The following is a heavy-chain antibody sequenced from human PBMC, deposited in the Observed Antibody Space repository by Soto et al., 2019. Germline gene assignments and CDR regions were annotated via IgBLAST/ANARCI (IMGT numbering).Heavy chain of an antibody. CDR1: GFTVSSNY. V-gene: IGHV3-53*01. Sequence: EVQLVESGGGLIQPGGSLRLSCAPFGFTVSSNYMTWVRQAPGKGLEWVSVIYGGGTTYYADSVKGRFTISRDNSKNTLYLQMNSLRAEDTAVYYCVQTTGWPGFDFWGQGTLVTVSS. J-gene: IGHJ4*02. CDR2: IYGGGTT. CDR3: VQTTGWPGFDF. D-gene: IGHD6-19*01.